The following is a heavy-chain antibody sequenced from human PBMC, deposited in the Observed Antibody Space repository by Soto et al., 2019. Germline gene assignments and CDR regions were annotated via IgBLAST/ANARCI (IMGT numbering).Heavy chain of an antibody. Sequence: GGSQRLSCTASGGHFSDHYVSWIRQAPGKGLESVSYISSSSSFTNYADSVKGRFTISRDNAKNSLYLQMNSLRADDTAVYYCARRHCSGGSCSLYGMDVWGQGTTVTVSS. V-gene: IGHV3-11*03. CDR3: ARRHCSGGSCSLYGMDV. CDR1: GGHFSDHY. D-gene: IGHD2-15*01. J-gene: IGHJ6*02. CDR2: ISSSSSFT.